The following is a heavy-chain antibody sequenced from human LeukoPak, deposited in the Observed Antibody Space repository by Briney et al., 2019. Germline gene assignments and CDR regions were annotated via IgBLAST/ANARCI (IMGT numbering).Heavy chain of an antibody. CDR2: IYSGGRT. Sequence: GGSLRLSCVASGLTFRSNYMSWVRQAPGKGLEWFSVIYSGGRTYYADAVKGRFTMSRDNSKNTVYLQMNSLTAEDTAVYYCARDFETGGYYYYGMDVWGQGTTVTVSS. CDR1: GLTFRSNY. D-gene: IGHD3-10*01. J-gene: IGHJ6*02. CDR3: ARDFETGGYYYYGMDV. V-gene: IGHV3-53*01.